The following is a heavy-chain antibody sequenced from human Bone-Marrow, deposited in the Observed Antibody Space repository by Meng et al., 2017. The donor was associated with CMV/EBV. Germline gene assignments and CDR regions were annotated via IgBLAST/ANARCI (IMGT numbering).Heavy chain of an antibody. CDR1: GFTFSDYY. CDR2: ISRSARTI. CDR3: ARNIRGITIFGVVTHFDY. J-gene: IGHJ4*02. Sequence: GGSLRLSCAASGFTFSDYYMTWIRQAPGKGLEWLSYISRSARTIHHAESLGGRFTMSRDNGNNSLYLEMTSLRAEGTAVYYCARNIRGITIFGVVTHFDYCGQGTLVTVSS. D-gene: IGHD3-3*01. V-gene: IGHV3-11*04.